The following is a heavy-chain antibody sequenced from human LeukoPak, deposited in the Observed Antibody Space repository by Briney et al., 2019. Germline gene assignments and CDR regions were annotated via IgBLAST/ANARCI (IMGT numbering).Heavy chain of an antibody. CDR3: ARDLRGYCSSTSCYAPVIL. D-gene: IGHD2-2*01. J-gene: IGHJ2*01. V-gene: IGHV3-23*01. CDR1: GFTFSNYA. CDR2: ITGSGAGT. Sequence: PGGSLRLSCAASGFTFSNYALIWVRQAPERGLQWVSAITGSGAGTYYADSVKGRFTISRDNSKNTLYLQMNSLRAEDTAVYYCARDLRGYCSSTSCYAPVILWGRGTLVTVSS.